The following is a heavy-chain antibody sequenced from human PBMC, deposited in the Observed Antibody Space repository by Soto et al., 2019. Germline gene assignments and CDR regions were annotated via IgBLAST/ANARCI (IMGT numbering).Heavy chain of an antibody. CDR1: GFTFNSYA. CDR2: ISGSGGST. J-gene: IGHJ4*02. Sequence: EVQLLESGGGILQPGGSLRLSCAASGFTFNSYAMNWVRQAPGKGLEWVSGISGSGGSTNYADSVKGRFTISRDNSKKMLYLQMNSLRAEDTAIYDGANSYSEGYFDYWGQGTLVTVSS. D-gene: IGHD6-13*01. CDR3: ANSYSEGYFDY. V-gene: IGHV3-23*01.